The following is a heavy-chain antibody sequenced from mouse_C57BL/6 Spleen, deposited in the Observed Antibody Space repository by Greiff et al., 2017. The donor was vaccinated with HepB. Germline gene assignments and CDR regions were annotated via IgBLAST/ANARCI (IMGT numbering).Heavy chain of an antibody. CDR3: ASPYYYGSPMDY. V-gene: IGHV2-2*01. D-gene: IGHD1-1*01. CDR1: GFSLTSYG. CDR2: IWSGGST. Sequence: VKLMESGPGLVQPSQSLSITCTVSGFSLTSYGVHWVRQSPGKGLEWLGVIWSGGSTDYNAAFISRLSISKDNSKSQVFFKMNSLQADDTAIYYCASPYYYGSPMDYWGQGTSVTVSS. J-gene: IGHJ4*01.